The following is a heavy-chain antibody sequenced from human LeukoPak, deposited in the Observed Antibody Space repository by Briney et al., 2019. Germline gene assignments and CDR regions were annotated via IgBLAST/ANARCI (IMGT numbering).Heavy chain of an antibody. D-gene: IGHD3-10*01. J-gene: IGHJ4*02. CDR2: IRSKAYGGTT. CDR3: TGNYYGSGSYADFDY. V-gene: IGHV3-49*03. CDR1: GFTFGDYA. Sequence: PGRSLRLSCTASGFTFGDYAMSWFRQAPGKGLEWVGFIRSKAYGGTTEYAASVKGRFTISRDDSKSIAYLQMNSLKTEDTAVYYCTGNYYGSGSYADFDYWGQGTLVTVSS.